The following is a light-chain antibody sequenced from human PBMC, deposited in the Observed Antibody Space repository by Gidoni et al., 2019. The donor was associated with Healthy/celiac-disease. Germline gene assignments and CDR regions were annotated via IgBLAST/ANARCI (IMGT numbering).Light chain of an antibody. CDR3: QQYNSYSPWT. CDR1: QSISSW. J-gene: IGKJ1*01. Sequence: DIQMTPSPSTLSASVGDRVTITCRASQSISSWLSWYQQKPGKAPKLLIYDASSLESGVPSRFSGSGSGTEFTLTISSLQPDDFATYYCQQYNSYSPWTFGPGTKVEIK. V-gene: IGKV1-5*01. CDR2: DAS.